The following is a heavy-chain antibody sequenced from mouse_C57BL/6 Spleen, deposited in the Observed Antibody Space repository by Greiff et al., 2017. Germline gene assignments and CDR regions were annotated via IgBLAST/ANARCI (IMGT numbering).Heavy chain of an antibody. Sequence: VQLKESGPELVKPGASVKIPCKASGYTFTDYNMDWVKQSHGKSLEWIGDINPNNGCTIYNQKFKGKATLTVDKSSSTAYMELRSLTSEDTSVYYGARYDYDEAWFAYWGQGTLVTVSA. CDR1: GYTFTDYN. J-gene: IGHJ3*01. CDR3: ARYDYDEAWFAY. CDR2: INPNNGCT. D-gene: IGHD2-4*01. V-gene: IGHV1-18*01.